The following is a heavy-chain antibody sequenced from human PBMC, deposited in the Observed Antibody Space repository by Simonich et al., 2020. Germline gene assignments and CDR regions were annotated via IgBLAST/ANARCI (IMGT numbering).Heavy chain of an antibody. CDR1: GYTFTSYG. Sequence: VQLVQSGAEVKKPGASVKVSCKASGYTFTSYGISWVRQAPGQGLEGMGWNSSEKGNTNNAQKLQGRVTMTTETSTSTAYMELRSLRSDDTAVYYCARASRGTWWYYYFDYWGQGTLVTVSS. CDR2: NSSEKGNT. V-gene: IGHV1-18*01. J-gene: IGHJ4*02. D-gene: IGHD2-15*01. CDR3: ARASRGTWWYYYFDY.